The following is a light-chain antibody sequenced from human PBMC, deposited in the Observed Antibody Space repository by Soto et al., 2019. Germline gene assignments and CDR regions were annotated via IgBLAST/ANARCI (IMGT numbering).Light chain of an antibody. CDR1: SSDVGSYNL. CDR3: CSYVGSSILM. CDR2: EVY. Sequence: QSVLTQPASVSGSPGQSITISCSGTSSDVGSYNLVSWYQQLPGKAPKLIIYEVYERPSGISDRFSGSKSGNTASLTISGLQGEDEADYYCCSYVGSSILMFGGGTKLTVL. J-gene: IGLJ3*02. V-gene: IGLV2-23*02.